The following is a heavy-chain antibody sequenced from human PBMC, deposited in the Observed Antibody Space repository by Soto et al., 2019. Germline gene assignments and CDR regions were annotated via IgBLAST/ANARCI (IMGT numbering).Heavy chain of an antibody. CDR2: ISSSSSTI. V-gene: IGHV3-48*02. Sequence: GGSLRLSCAASGFTFSSYSMNWVRQAPGKGLEWVSYISSSSSTIYYADSVKGRFTISRDNAKNSLYLQMNSLRDEDTAVYYCARDQIVVVVAATFGFYYYGMDVWGQGTTVTVSS. D-gene: IGHD2-15*01. CDR3: ARDQIVVVVAATFGFYYYGMDV. CDR1: GFTFSSYS. J-gene: IGHJ6*02.